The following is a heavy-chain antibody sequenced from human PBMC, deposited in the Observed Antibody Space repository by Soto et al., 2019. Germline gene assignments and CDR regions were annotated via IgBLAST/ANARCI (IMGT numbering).Heavy chain of an antibody. Sequence: GGSLRLSCVASGCSFSTYGMHWVRQAPGKGLEWVTFISNDGSNEKYADSVKGRFIIARDNSKNTVYLQMNSLKTEDTAVYYCTTDSYFTLKLVRFDYWGLGTLVTVSS. CDR1: GCSFSTYG. D-gene: IGHD3-22*01. CDR3: TTDSYFTLKLVRFDY. J-gene: IGHJ4*01. V-gene: IGHV3-30*03. CDR2: ISNDGSNE.